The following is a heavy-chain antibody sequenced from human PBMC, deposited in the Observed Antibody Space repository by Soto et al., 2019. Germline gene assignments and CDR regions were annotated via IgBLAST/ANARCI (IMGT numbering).Heavy chain of an antibody. CDR3: ARDRCTTDRCYTHHFDV. V-gene: IGHV1-18*04. D-gene: IGHD2-8*01. J-gene: IGHJ6*02. CDR1: GYTFTSYG. CDR2: ISVYTGNT. Sequence: QVQLVQSGGEVTKPGASVKVSCKSSGYTFTSYGVSWVRQAPGQGLEWLGWISVYTGNTKQAQKFQDRVTLPTEASTSTAYMELRSLSSDDTAVYYCARDRCTTDRCYTHHFDVWGQGTTVTVSS.